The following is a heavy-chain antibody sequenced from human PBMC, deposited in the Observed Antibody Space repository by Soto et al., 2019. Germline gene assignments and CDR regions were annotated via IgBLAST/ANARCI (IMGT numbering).Heavy chain of an antibody. D-gene: IGHD1-7*01. CDR2: VDPSRGSA. CDR3: ARPLIGNTVDL. V-gene: IGHV1-46*01. Sequence: QAQLLQSGAEVKKPGASVKVSCKASGYTFINYFIHWVRQAPGQRLEWIGIVDPSRGSADYAQKFQGRVTMTTDVSTRTVFMDLSSLRSEDTAVYYCARPLIGNTVDLWGQGRTVIVSS. J-gene: IGHJ3*01. CDR1: GYTFINYF.